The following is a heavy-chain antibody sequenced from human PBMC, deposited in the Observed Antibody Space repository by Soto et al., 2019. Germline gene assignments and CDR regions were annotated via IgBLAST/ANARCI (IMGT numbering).Heavy chain of an antibody. Sequence: SETLSLTCTVSGDSINSGTYSWGWIRQPPGKGLEDIGTIYYSGNTYYNSSLKSRVTISLDTSKNQFSLKLTSVTAADTAVYYCSRDDSDWFFNWGRGTLVTVSS. V-gene: IGHV4-39*01. D-gene: IGHD3-9*01. CDR2: IYYSGNT. CDR3: SRDDSDWFFN. CDR1: GDSINSGTYS. J-gene: IGHJ4*02.